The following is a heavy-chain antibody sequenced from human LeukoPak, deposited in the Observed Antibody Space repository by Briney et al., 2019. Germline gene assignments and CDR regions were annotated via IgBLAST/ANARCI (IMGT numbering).Heavy chain of an antibody. D-gene: IGHD6-19*01. CDR3: TRSQGSGPQDY. CDR2: TYYRSKWYS. V-gene: IGHV6-1*01. J-gene: IGHJ4*02. Sequence: SQTLSLTCAISGDSVSSNSVAWNWIRQSPSRGLEWLGRTYYRSKWYSDYAVSVKRRITINPDTSKNQFSLQLNSVTPEDTAVYYCTRSQGSGPQDYWGQGTLATVSS. CDR1: GDSVSSNSVA.